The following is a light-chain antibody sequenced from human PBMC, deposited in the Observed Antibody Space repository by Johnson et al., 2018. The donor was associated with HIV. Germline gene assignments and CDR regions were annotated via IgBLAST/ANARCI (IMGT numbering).Light chain of an antibody. CDR2: DNN. CDR3: GTWDSSLSAGGYV. J-gene: IGLJ1*01. CDR1: SSNIGNNY. V-gene: IGLV1-51*01. Sequence: QSVLTQPPSVSAAPGQKVTISCSGSSSNIGNNYVSWYQVLPGTAPKLLIYDNNKRPSGIPDRFSGSKSGTSATLSITGLKTGDEADYYCGTWDSSLSAGGYVFGTGTKVTVL.